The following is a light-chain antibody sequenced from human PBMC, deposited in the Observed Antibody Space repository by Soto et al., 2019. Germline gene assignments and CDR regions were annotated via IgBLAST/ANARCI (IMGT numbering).Light chain of an antibody. CDR1: SSDVGFYNY. J-gene: IGLJ2*01. Sequence: QSALTQPASVSGPPGQSITISCTGTSSDVGFYNYVSWYQQHPGIAPKLMIYDVSHRPSGVSNRFSGSKSGNTASLTISGLQAEDEADYYCSSYTSSRTVVFGGGPQLTVL. CDR3: SSYTSSRTVV. V-gene: IGLV2-14*01. CDR2: DVS.